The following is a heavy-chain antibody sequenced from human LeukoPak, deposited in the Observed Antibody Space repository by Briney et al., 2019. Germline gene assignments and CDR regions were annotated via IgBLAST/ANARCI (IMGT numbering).Heavy chain of an antibody. V-gene: IGHV4-34*01. Sequence: SETLSLTCAVYGGSFSGYYWSWIRQPPGKGLEWIGEINHSGSTNYNPSLKSRVTISVDTSKNQFSLKLSSVTAADTAVYYCARAGPPRITMVRGVIPPREDYWGQGTLVTVSS. CDR1: GGSFSGYY. J-gene: IGHJ4*02. CDR3: ARAGPPRITMVRGVIPPREDY. CDR2: INHSGST. D-gene: IGHD3-10*01.